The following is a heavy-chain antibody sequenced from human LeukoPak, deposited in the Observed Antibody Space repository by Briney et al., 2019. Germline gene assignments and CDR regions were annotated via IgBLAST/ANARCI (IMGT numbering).Heavy chain of an antibody. J-gene: IGHJ6*03. D-gene: IGHD3-3*01. CDR1: GGSISTYY. V-gene: IGHV4-59*01. Sequence: SETLSLTCTVSGGSISTYYWSWIRQPPGKGLEWIGYIYYSGSTNYNPSLKSRVTTSVDTSRHQFSLKLSSVTAADTAVYYCARVQKEWLFVDYSYYYMYVWGKGTTVTVSS. CDR3: ARVQKEWLFVDYSYYYMYV. CDR2: IYYSGST.